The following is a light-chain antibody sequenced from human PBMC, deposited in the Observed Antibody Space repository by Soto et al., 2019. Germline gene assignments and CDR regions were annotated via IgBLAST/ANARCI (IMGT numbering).Light chain of an antibody. Sequence: QSVLTQPRSVSGSPGQAVTISCTGTSSDVGGYTFVSWYQQHPDKAPKLMIYDVSKRPSGVPDRYSGSKSGNTASLTISGLQADDEADYYCCSYAGSYTLLFGGGTKVTVL. CDR2: DVS. V-gene: IGLV2-11*01. CDR1: SSDVGGYTF. J-gene: IGLJ2*01. CDR3: CSYAGSYTLL.